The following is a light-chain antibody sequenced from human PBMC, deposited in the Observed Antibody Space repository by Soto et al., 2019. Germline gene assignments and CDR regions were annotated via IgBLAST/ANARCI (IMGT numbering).Light chain of an antibody. CDR2: DAS. V-gene: IGKV1-5*01. CDR3: QQYHTYPYT. Sequence: DIQMTQSPSILSASVGDRVSITCRASQSIDNFLAWYRQKPGKAPDLLIYDASSLQDGVPSRFSGSGSGTEFTLISSSLQPADFATYYCQQYHTYPYTFGQGTKLEIK. J-gene: IGKJ2*01. CDR1: QSIDNF.